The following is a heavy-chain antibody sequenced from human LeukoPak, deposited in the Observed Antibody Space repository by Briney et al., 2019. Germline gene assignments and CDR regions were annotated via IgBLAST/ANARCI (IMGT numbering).Heavy chain of an antibody. CDR2: IIPILGTA. CDR1: GGTFRSNA. J-gene: IGHJ4*02. Sequence: ASVKVSCKASGGTFRSNAISWVRQAPGQGPEWMGRIIPILGTAEYAEKFQGRVTISADKSTSTAYMELSSLKSEDTASYYCARGKGFVGHFDSWGQGTRVTVSS. V-gene: IGHV1-69*04. CDR3: ARGKGFVGHFDS. D-gene: IGHD2-15*01.